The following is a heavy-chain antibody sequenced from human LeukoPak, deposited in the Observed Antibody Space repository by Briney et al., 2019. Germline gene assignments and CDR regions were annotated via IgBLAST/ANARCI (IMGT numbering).Heavy chain of an antibody. Sequence: GGSLRLSCAASGFTFSSYAMSWVRQAPGKGLKWVSAISGSGGSTYYADSVKGRFTISRDNAKNSLYLQMNSLRAEDTALYYCAKCGDYSGSSTDFDYWGQGTLVTVSS. V-gene: IGHV3-23*01. CDR1: GFTFSSYA. CDR3: AKCGDYSGSSTDFDY. J-gene: IGHJ4*02. CDR2: ISGSGGST. D-gene: IGHD1-26*01.